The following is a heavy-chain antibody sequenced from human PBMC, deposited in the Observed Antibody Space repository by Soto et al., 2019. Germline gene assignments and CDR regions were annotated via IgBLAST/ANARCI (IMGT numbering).Heavy chain of an antibody. J-gene: IGHJ6*02. CDR3: ARDGDRYYYYYYGMDV. CDR2: ISYDGSNK. D-gene: IGHD7-27*01. CDR1: GFTFSSYA. V-gene: IGHV3-30-3*01. Sequence: QVQLVESGGGVVQPGRSLRLSCAASGFTFSSYAMHWVRQAPGKGLEWVAVISYDGSNKYYADSVKGRFTISRDNSKNTLDLQMNSLRAEDTAVYYCARDGDRYYYYYYGMDVWGQGTTVTVSS.